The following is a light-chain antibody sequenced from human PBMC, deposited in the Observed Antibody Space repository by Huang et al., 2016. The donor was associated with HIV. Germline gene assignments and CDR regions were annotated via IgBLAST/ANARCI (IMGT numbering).Light chain of an antibody. CDR2: GAS. V-gene: IGKV3-20*01. Sequence: EIVLTQSPGTLSLSPGERATLSCRASQSVSSSYLAWYQQKPGQAPRLRIYGASSRATGIQDRFSGSGSGTDFTLTISRLEPEDFAVYYCQQYGSSPETFGQGTKVEIK. CDR1: QSVSSSY. J-gene: IGKJ1*01. CDR3: QQYGSSPET.